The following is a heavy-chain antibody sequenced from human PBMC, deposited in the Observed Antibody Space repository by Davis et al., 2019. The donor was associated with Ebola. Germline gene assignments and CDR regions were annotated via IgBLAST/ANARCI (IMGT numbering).Heavy chain of an antibody. D-gene: IGHD6-19*01. V-gene: IGHV1-3*01. CDR2: INAGNGNT. CDR1: GYTFTSYA. CDR3: AREPIAVAGYYFDY. J-gene: IGHJ4*02. Sequence: ASVQVSCKASGYTFTSYAMHWVRQAPGQRLEWMGWINAGNGNTKYSQKFQGRVTITRDTSASTAYMELSSLRSEDTAVYYCAREPIAVAGYYFDYWGQGTLVTVSS.